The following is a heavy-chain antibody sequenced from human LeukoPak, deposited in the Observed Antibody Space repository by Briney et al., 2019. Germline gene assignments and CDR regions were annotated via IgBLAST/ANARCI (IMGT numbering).Heavy chain of an antibody. CDR1: GYSFTSYW. Sequence: GESLKISCKGSGYSFTSYWIAWVRQMPGKGLEWMGLIYPGDSKTRYSPSFQGQVAISAVKSITAAYLQWSSLKASDTAIYYCARGGSSSFSFGYWGQGTPVTVSS. CDR3: ARGGSSSFSFGY. D-gene: IGHD6-6*01. CDR2: IYPGDSKT. J-gene: IGHJ4*02. V-gene: IGHV5-51*01.